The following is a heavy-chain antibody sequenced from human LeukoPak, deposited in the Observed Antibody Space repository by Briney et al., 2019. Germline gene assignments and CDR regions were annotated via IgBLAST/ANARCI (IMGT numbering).Heavy chain of an antibody. Sequence: ASVKVSCKASGGTFSSYAISWVRQAPGQGLEWMGGIIPIFGTANYAQKFQGRVTITTDESTSTAYMELSSLRSEDTAVYYCARGGIVVVPAAIGDAFDIWGQGTMVTVSS. CDR2: IIPIFGTA. CDR1: GGTFSSYA. CDR3: ARGGIVVVPAAIGDAFDI. V-gene: IGHV1-69*05. J-gene: IGHJ3*02. D-gene: IGHD2-2*02.